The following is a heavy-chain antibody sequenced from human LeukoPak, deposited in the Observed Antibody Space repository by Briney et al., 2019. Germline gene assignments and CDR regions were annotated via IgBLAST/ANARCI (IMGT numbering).Heavy chain of an antibody. J-gene: IGHJ3*02. CDR3: AKDIWVTFGGVDIPGDAFDI. D-gene: IGHD3-16*01. CDR1: GFTFDNYA. CDR2: ISWNSGSI. Sequence: GRSLRLSCAASGFTFDNYAMHWVRQAPGKGLEWVSGISWNSGSIGYADSVKGRFTISRDNAKNSLYLQMNSLRAEDTALYYCAKDIWVTFGGVDIPGDAFDIWGQGTMVTVSS. V-gene: IGHV3-9*01.